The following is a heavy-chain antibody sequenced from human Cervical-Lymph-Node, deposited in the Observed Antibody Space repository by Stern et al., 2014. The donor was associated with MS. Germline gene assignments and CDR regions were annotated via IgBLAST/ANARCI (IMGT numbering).Heavy chain of an antibody. CDR3: ARQRYFDY. V-gene: IGHV5-51*01. CDR2: IFPGGSAI. Sequence: VQLVQSGPEVKRPGESLKISCQASGYTFTSYWIGWVRQMPGKGLEWIAIIFPGGSAIRYRPSFQGQVTISADKSSSTAYLQWNNLKPSDTAIYYCARQRYFDYWGQGTLVTVSS. CDR1: GYTFTSYW. J-gene: IGHJ4*02.